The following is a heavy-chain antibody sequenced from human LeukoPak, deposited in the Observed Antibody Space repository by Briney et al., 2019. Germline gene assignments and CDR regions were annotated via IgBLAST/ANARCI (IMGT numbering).Heavy chain of an antibody. V-gene: IGHV3-23*01. J-gene: IGHJ4*02. CDR3: AKDPNSSGWYEGVFEY. D-gene: IGHD6-19*01. CDR2: ISGSGGST. Sequence: GGSLRLSCATSGLTFSSFAMSSVRQAPGKGLEWVSAISGSGGSTYFADSVKGRFTISRDNSKNTLYLQMNSLRAEETAEYYCAKDPNSSGWYEGVFEYWGQGTLVTVSS. CDR1: GLTFSSFA.